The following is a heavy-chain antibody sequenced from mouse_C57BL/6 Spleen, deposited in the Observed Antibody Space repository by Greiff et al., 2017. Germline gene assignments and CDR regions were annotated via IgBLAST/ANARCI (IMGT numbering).Heavy chain of an antibody. CDR2: IDPETGGT. J-gene: IGHJ4*01. CDR3: TRAYGSSYPYYYAMDY. D-gene: IGHD1-1*01. V-gene: IGHV1-55*01. CDR1: GYTFTSYW. Sequence: VQLQQPGAELVKPGASVKMSCKASGYTFTSYWITWVKQRPGQGLEWIGAIDPETGGTAYNQKFKGKAILTADKSSSTAYMELRSLTSEDSAVYYCTRAYGSSYPYYYAMDYWGQGTSVTVSS.